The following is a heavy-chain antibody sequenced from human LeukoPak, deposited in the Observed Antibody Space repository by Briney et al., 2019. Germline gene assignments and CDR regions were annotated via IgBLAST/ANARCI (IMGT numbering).Heavy chain of an antibody. V-gene: IGHV4-34*01. J-gene: IGHJ6*03. CDR1: GGSFSGYY. Sequence: PSETLSLTCAVYGGSFSGYYWSWIRQPPGKGLEWIGEINHSGSTYYNPSLKSRVTISVDTSKNQFSLKLSSVTAADTAVYYCARQILTGPYYYYMDVWGKGTTVTISS. CDR3: ARQILTGPYYYYMDV. CDR2: INHSGST. D-gene: IGHD3-9*01.